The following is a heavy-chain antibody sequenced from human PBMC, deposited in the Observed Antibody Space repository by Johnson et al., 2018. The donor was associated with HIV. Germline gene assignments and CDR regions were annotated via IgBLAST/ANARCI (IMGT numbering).Heavy chain of an antibody. Sequence: EVQLVESGGGLVQPGGSLRLSCAASGFTVSSNYMSWVRQAPGKGLEWVSVIYSGGSTYYADSVKGRFTISRDNSKNTLYLQMNSLRVEDTAVYYCARDPGGSLGAFDIWGQGTTVTVSS. CDR2: IYSGGST. D-gene: IGHD1-26*01. V-gene: IGHV3-66*01. CDR1: GFTVSSNY. CDR3: ARDPGGSLGAFDI. J-gene: IGHJ3*02.